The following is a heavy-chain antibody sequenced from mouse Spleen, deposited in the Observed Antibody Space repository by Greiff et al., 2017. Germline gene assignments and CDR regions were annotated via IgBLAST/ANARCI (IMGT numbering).Heavy chain of an antibody. CDR3: AREANWDGYFDY. Sequence: DVKLVESGGGLVKPGGSLKLSCAASGFTFSDYGMHWVRQAPEKGLEWVAYISSGSSTIYYADTVKGRFTISRDNAKNTLFLQMTSLRSEDTAMYYCAREANWDGYFDYWGQGTTLTVSS. J-gene: IGHJ2*01. CDR2: ISSGSSTI. V-gene: IGHV5-17*01. D-gene: IGHD4-1*02. CDR1: GFTFSDYG.